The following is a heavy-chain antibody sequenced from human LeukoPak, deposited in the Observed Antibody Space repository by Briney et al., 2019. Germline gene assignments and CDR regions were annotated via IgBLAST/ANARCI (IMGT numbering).Heavy chain of an antibody. CDR2: IRGSGVST. D-gene: IGHD3-3*01. Sequence: GGSLRLSCAASGFNFISYSMSWVRQAPGKGLEWVSVIRGSGVSTYYADSVKGRFTISRDNSKNTLYLQMNNLRAEDTAVYYCARAPGRFLEWLLLDYWGQGTLVTVSS. J-gene: IGHJ4*02. CDR3: ARAPGRFLEWLLLDY. V-gene: IGHV3-23*01. CDR1: GFNFISYS.